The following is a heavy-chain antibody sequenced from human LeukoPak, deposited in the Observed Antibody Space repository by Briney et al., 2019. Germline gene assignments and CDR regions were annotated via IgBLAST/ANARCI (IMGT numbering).Heavy chain of an antibody. Sequence: GGSLRLSCTTSGFTFSNYAFSWVRQTPGKGLEWVSSISSSSNYIYYGDSVKGRFTISRDSAKNSLYLQMNSLRAEDTAVYFCARTHFGDYGGDWYFDLWGRGTLATVSS. J-gene: IGHJ2*01. CDR1: GFTFSNYA. D-gene: IGHD4-17*01. CDR3: ARTHFGDYGGDWYFDL. V-gene: IGHV3-21*01. CDR2: ISSSSNYI.